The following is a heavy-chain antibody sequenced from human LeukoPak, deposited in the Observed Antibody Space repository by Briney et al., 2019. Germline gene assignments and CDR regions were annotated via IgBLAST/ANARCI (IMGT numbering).Heavy chain of an antibody. CDR3: ARGLYDIWNCFDP. D-gene: IGHD3-9*01. Sequence: PSETLSLTCTVSGGSISSSSYYWGWIRQPPGKGLEWIGSIYYSGSTYNNPSLKSRVTISVDTSKNQFSLKLSSVTAADTAVYYCARGLYDIWNCFDPWGQGTLVTVSS. J-gene: IGHJ5*02. CDR1: GGSISSSSYY. V-gene: IGHV4-39*01. CDR2: IYYSGST.